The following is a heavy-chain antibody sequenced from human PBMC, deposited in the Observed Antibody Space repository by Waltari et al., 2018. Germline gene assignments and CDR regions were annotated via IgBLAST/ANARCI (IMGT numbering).Heavy chain of an antibody. V-gene: IGHV1-2*02. J-gene: IGHJ6*03. CDR3: ARWGSYYYYYMDV. Sequence: QVQLVQSGAEVKKPGASVKVSCKASGYTFTGYYMHWVRQAPGQGLEWMGWINPNRGGTNYAQKFQGRVTMTRDTSISTAYMELSRLRSDDTAVYYCARWGSYYYYYMDVWGKGTTVTISS. CDR1: GYTFTGYY. D-gene: IGHD7-27*01. CDR2: INPNRGGT.